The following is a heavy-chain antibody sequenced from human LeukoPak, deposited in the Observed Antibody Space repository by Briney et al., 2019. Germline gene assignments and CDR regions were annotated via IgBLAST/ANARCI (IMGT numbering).Heavy chain of an antibody. D-gene: IGHD5-18*01. CDR2: VFHSGST. V-gene: IGHV4-59*01. CDR3: ARENDRYGRIDY. CDR1: GDYSSDYN. Sequence: SETLSLTCTVPGDYSSDYNWSWIRQSPGKGLEWTGYVFHSGSTNYNPSLKSRVTISVDTSKHRFSLRLTSVTAADTAVYYCARENDRYGRIDYWGQGTLVTVSS. J-gene: IGHJ4*02.